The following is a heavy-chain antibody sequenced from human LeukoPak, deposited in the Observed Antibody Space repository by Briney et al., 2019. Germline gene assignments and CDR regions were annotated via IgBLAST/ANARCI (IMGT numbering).Heavy chain of an antibody. J-gene: IGHJ6*02. CDR1: GFTFSSYA. V-gene: IGHV3-23*01. D-gene: IGHD6-25*01. CDR3: AKSPPEAASWADYYYGMDV. CDR2: IRGSTGTT. Sequence: PGGSLRLSCAASGFTFSSYAMTWVRQAPGKGLEWVSTIRGSTGTTFYADSVKGRYTISRDKNTLYLQMNGLRVEDTAVYYCAKSPPEAASWADYYYGMDVWGQGTTVTVSS.